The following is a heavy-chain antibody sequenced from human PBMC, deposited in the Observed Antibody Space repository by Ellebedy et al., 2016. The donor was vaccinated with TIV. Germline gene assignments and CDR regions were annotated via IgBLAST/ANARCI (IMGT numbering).Heavy chain of an antibody. Sequence: ASVKVSCXASGYTFTGYYMHWVRQAPGQGLEWMGWINPNSGGTNYAQKFQGWVTMTRDTSISTAYMELSRLRSDDTAVYYCARVGWVVYGDYVTGFVDYWGQGTLVTVSS. J-gene: IGHJ4*02. CDR2: INPNSGGT. D-gene: IGHD4-17*01. CDR1: GYTFTGYY. CDR3: ARVGWVVYGDYVTGFVDY. V-gene: IGHV1-2*04.